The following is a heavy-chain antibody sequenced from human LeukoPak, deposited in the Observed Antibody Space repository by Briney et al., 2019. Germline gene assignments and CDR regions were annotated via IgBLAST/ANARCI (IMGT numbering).Heavy chain of an antibody. J-gene: IGHJ4*02. CDR2: MSPNSGST. D-gene: IGHD3-3*01. CDR3: ARGPSYYDFHH. CDR1: GYTFTSYD. Sequence: ASVTVSCKASGYTFTSYDFNWVRQATGQGLEWMGWMSPNSGSTGYAQKFQGRVTMTSNTSISTAYMELSGLRSEDTAIYYCARGPSYYDFHHWGQGTLVTVSS. V-gene: IGHV1-8*01.